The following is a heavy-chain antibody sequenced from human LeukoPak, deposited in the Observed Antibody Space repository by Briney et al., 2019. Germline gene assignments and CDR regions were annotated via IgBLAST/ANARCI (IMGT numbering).Heavy chain of an antibody. CDR3: AKGGRGNGEVY. CDR2: IKQDGSEK. CDR1: GCTFSSYW. D-gene: IGHD2-8*01. Sequence: GGSLRLSCAVSGCTFSSYWLNWVRQAPGKGLEWVANIKQDGSEKNYVDTVKGRFTISKDNAKSSLFLQMNDLRAEDTAVYYCAKGGRGNGEVYWGQGTLVTVSS. J-gene: IGHJ4*02. V-gene: IGHV3-7*01.